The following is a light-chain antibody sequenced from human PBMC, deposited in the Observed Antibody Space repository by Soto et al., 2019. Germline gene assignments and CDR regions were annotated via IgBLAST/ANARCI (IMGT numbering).Light chain of an antibody. V-gene: IGLV2-14*01. CDR2: EVS. Sequence: QSALTQPASVSGSPGQSIAISCTGSSSDVGIYNYVSWYQQHPGKVPKLIIYEVSNRPSGVSNRFSGSKSGNTASLTISGLQAEDEADYYCNSYTSDYTYVFGTGTKVTVL. J-gene: IGLJ1*01. CDR3: NSYTSDYTYV. CDR1: SSDVGIYNY.